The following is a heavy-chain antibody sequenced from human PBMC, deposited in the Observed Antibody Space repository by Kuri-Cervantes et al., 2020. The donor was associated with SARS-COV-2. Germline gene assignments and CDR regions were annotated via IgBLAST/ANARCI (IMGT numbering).Heavy chain of an antibody. J-gene: IGHJ6*02. CDR2: IYHSGST. CDR1: GYSISSGYY. V-gene: IGHV4-38-2*02. Sequence: ESLKISCAVSGYSISSGYYWGWIRQPPGKGLEWIGSIYHSGSTQYNPSLMSRVTISVDTSKNQFSLQLNSVTPEDTAVYYCARDPGFSSTSHYYYYYGMDVWGQGTTVTVSS. CDR3: ARDPGFSSTSHYYYYYGMDV. D-gene: IGHD2-2*01.